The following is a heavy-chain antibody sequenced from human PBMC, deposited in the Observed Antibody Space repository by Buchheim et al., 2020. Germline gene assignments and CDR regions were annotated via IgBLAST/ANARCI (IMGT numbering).Heavy chain of an antibody. V-gene: IGHV3-30*04. D-gene: IGHD6-13*01. Sequence: QVQLVESGGGVVQPGRSLRLSCAASGFTFSSYAMHWVRQAPGKGLEWVAVISYDGSNKYYADSVKGRFTISRDNSKNTLYLQMNSLRAEDTAVYYCARATYSSSWFRYGGQGTL. CDR3: ARATYSSSWFRY. CDR2: ISYDGSNK. J-gene: IGHJ4*02. CDR1: GFTFSSYA.